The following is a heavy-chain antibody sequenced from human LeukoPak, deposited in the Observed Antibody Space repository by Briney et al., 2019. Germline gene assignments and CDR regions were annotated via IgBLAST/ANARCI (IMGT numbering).Heavy chain of an antibody. Sequence: ASVTVSCTASGYTFTSYYMHWVRQAPGQGLEWMGIINPSGGSTSYAQKFQGRVTMTRDTSTSTVYMELSSLRSEDTAVFYCARDSPLGYCTSTSCSSYYFDYWGQGTLVTVSS. J-gene: IGHJ4*02. CDR3: ARDSPLGYCTSTSCSSYYFDY. V-gene: IGHV1-46*01. D-gene: IGHD2-2*01. CDR1: GYTFTSYY. CDR2: INPSGGST.